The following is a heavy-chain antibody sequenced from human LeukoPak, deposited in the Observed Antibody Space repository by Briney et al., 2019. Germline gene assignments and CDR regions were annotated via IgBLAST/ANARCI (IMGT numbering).Heavy chain of an antibody. CDR1: GYSFTSYW. CDR2: IYPGDSDT. Sequence: GESLKISCKGSGYSFTSYWIGWVRQMPGKGLEWMGIIYPGDSDTRYSPSFQGQVTISADKSISTAYLQWSSLKASDTAMYYCARGEASWGSSSWYVSYWGQGTLVTVSS. J-gene: IGHJ4*02. CDR3: ARGEASWGSSSWYVSY. V-gene: IGHV5-51*01. D-gene: IGHD6-13*01.